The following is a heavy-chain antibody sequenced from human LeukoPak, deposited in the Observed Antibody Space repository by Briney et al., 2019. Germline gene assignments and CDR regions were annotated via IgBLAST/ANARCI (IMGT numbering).Heavy chain of an antibody. Sequence: GGSLRLSCAVSGFIVSGYWMTWVRQPPGKGLEWVANIKQDGSEKNYVDSVKGRFTISRDNAENSLFLQMNSLRVEDTAGYYCAREWQGGIAAAGTRIEGDYWGQGTLVAVSS. CDR2: IKQDGSEK. CDR3: AREWQGGIAAAGTRIEGDY. J-gene: IGHJ4*02. V-gene: IGHV3-7*01. CDR1: GFIVSGYW. D-gene: IGHD6-13*01.